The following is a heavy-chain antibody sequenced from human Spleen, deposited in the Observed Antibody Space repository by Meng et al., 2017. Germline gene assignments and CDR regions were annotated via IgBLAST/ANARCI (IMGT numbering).Heavy chain of an antibody. D-gene: IGHD6-13*01. CDR2: LSSASSYA. CDR1: EFSFSTYS. V-gene: IGHV3-21*01. CDR3: ARDLGGIFAY. J-gene: IGHJ4*02. Sequence: GGSLRLSCEASEFSFSTYSMNWVRQAPGKGLEWVSSLSSASSYAYYADSVKGRFTISRDNAKNTLYLQMDSLRAEDTAVYYCARDLGGIFAYWGQGALVTVSS.